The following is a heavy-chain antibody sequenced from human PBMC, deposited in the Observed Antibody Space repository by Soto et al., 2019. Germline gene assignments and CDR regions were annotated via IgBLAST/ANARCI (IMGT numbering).Heavy chain of an antibody. V-gene: IGHV3-30*01. CDR3: ARDRAGDILAISLAATPYFDS. J-gene: IGHJ4*02. Sequence: QEQLVESGGGVVQPGRSLRLSCTASGFTFRSHAMHWVRQAPGKGLEWVAVISYDGRNNYYADSVKGRFTISRGNSKNTLYLQVNSLTTEDTAVYYCARDRAGDILAISLAATPYFDSWGQGTLVTVSS. CDR2: ISYDGRNN. CDR1: GFTFRSHA. D-gene: IGHD2-15*01.